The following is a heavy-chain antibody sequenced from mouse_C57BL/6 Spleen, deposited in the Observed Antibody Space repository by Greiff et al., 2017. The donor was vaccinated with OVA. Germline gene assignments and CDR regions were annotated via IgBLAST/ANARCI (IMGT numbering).Heavy chain of an antibody. J-gene: IGHJ3*01. CDR2: IDPDDGET. CDR1: GFTITDYY. D-gene: IGHD1-1*01. Sequence: EVQLQQSGAELVKPGASVKLSCTASGFTITDYYMHWVKQRPEQGLEWIGRIDPDDGETKYAPKFQGKATITADTSSNTAYLQLSSLTSEDTAVYYGAGNYYCSSLAWFAYWGQGTMVTVSA. CDR3: AGNYYCSSLAWFAY. V-gene: IGHV14-2*01.